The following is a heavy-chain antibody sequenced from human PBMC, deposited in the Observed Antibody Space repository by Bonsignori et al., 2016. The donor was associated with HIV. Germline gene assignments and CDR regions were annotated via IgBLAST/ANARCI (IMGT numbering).Heavy chain of an antibody. CDR2: IIGSGGST. V-gene: IGHV3-23*01. Sequence: GGSLRLSCAASGFSFSNYAMSWVRQAPGKGLEWVSGIIGSGGSTFYADSVKGRFTISRDNSKNTLYLEMNSLRVEDTAVYYCAKGEAFDIWGQGTMVTVSS. CDR1: GFSFSNYA. J-gene: IGHJ3*02. CDR3: AKGEAFDI.